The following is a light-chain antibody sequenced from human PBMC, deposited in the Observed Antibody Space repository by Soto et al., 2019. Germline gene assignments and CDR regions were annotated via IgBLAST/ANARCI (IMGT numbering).Light chain of an antibody. CDR3: QQYNSYPYT. V-gene: IGKV1-5*01. J-gene: IGKJ2*01. CDR1: QSISSW. CDR2: DAT. Sequence: DIQMTQSPSTLSASVGDRVTITCRASQSISSWLAWYQQKPGKAPKLLIYDATSLESGVPSRFSVSGSGTEFTLTISSLQPDDFATYYCQQYNSYPYTFGQGTKVDIK.